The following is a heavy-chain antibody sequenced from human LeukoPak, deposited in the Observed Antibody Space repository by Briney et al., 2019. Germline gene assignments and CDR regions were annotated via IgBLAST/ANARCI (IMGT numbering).Heavy chain of an antibody. Sequence: TPSETLSLTCTVSGDSFSSVTDYWAWIRQPPGKGLEWIASGDYSGGKYYNPSLESQVAISTDMSKSQISLKLTSVTGADTAVYYCAGERGEEYSSGWYKTNFFDNWGQGIRVTVSS. CDR3: AGERGEEYSSGWYKTNFFDN. CDR2: GDYSGGK. D-gene: IGHD6-19*01. J-gene: IGHJ4*02. V-gene: IGHV4-39*07. CDR1: GDSFSSVTDY.